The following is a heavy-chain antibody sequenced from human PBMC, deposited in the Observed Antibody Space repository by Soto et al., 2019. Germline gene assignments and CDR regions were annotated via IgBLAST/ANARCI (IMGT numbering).Heavy chain of an antibody. Sequence: QVQLVQSGAEVKKPGSSVKVSCKASGGTFSSYAISWVRQAPGQGLEWMGGIIPIFGTANYAQKFQGRVTINADESTSTAYMELSSLRSEDTAVYYCARGGAGYCSGGSCYLGDYWGQGTLVTVSS. CDR2: IIPIFGTA. D-gene: IGHD2-15*01. J-gene: IGHJ4*02. CDR3: ARGGAGYCSGGSCYLGDY. CDR1: GGTFSSYA. V-gene: IGHV1-69*01.